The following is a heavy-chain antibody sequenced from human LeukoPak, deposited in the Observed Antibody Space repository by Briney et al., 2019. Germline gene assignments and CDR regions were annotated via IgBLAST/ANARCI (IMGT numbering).Heavy chain of an antibody. J-gene: IGHJ4*02. CDR1: GGSISSSSYY. Sequence: PSETLSLTCTVSGGSISSSSYYWGWIRQPPGKGLEWIGSIYYSGSTYYNPSLKSRVTISVDTSKNQFSLKLSSVTAADTAVYYCAKHRAQWLVTRGFDYWGRGTLVTVSS. CDR3: AKHRAQWLVTRGFDY. CDR2: IYYSGST. D-gene: IGHD6-19*01. V-gene: IGHV4-39*01.